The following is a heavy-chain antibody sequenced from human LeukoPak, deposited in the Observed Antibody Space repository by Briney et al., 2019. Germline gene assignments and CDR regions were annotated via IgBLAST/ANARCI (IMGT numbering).Heavy chain of an antibody. CDR2: IYPGDSDT. J-gene: IGHJ5*02. CDR3: ARRRFYGDYGGEWFDP. CDR1: GYSFTSYW. Sequence: GESLKISCKGSGYSFTSYWIGWVRQMPGKGLEWMGIIYPGDSDTRYSPSFQGQVTISADKSISTAYLQWSSLKASDTAMYYCARRRFYGDYGGEWFDPWGQGTLVTVSS. V-gene: IGHV5-51*01. D-gene: IGHD4-17*01.